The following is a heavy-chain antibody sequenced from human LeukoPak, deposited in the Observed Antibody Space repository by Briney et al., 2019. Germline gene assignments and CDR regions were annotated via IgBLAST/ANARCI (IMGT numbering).Heavy chain of an antibody. CDR2: LYNTGSTDNT. Sequence: SETLSLTCTVSGDSITNYNYHWGWIRQPPGKGLEWIGRLYNTGSTDNTDSNPSLQSRVTISADTSMNQFSLRLTSVTAADTAVYYCASREHSSGWYYFDYWGQGTLVTVSS. D-gene: IGHD6-19*01. J-gene: IGHJ4*02. V-gene: IGHV4-39*07. CDR3: ASREHSSGWYYFDY. CDR1: GDSITNYNYH.